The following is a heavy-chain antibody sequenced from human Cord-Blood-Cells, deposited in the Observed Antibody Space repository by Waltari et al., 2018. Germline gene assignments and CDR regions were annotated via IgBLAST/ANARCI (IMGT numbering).Heavy chain of an antibody. CDR2: ISGSGGST. V-gene: IGHV3-23*01. CDR3: AKGSRQLVRPGPFDY. D-gene: IGHD6-6*01. CDR1: GFTFSSSA. J-gene: IGHJ4*02. Sequence: DVQLLESGGGLVQPGGSLRLSCAASGFTFSSSAMSWVRQAPGQGLEGVSAISGSGGSTYYADAVKGRFTISRDNSKNTLYLQMNSLRAEDTAVYYCAKGSRQLVRPGPFDYWGQGTLVTVSS.